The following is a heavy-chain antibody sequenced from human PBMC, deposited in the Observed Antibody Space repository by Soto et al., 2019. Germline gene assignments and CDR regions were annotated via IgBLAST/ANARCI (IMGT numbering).Heavy chain of an antibody. CDR1: GYSFATSG. Sequence: QVKLVQSGTEVKQPGASMKVSCKASGYSFATSGISWVRQAPGQGLEWMGWISAYNGNTNYDQKLRDRVTMTTDTSTSTAYLERRSLRSDDTAVYYCARAGQYYDSSGHITWGQGTLVTVSS. CDR3: ARAGQYYDSSGHIT. D-gene: IGHD3-22*01. J-gene: IGHJ5*02. CDR2: ISAYNGNT. V-gene: IGHV1-18*01.